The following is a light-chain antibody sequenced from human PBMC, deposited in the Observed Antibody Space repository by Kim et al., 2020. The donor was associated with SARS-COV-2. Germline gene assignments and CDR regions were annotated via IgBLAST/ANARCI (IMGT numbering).Light chain of an antibody. Sequence: QSALTQPAYVSGFPGQSITISCTGTSGDIGSYNSVSWYQQHPGKVPKVIIYDVIKRPPGVSSRFSGSKSGNTASLTISGLQTEDEADYYCSSYTGHVSYVFGGGTKVTVL. CDR1: SGDIGSYNS. V-gene: IGLV2-14*03. CDR3: SSYTGHVSYV. J-gene: IGLJ1*01. CDR2: DVI.